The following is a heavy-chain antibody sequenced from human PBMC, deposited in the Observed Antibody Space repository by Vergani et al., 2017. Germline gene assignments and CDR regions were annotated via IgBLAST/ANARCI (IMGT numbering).Heavy chain of an antibody. Sequence: QVQLVESGGGVVQPGRSLRLSCAASGFTFSSYGMHWVRQAPGKGLEWVAVIWYDGSNKYYADSVKGRFTISRDNSKNTLYLQMNSLRAEDTAVYYCARDREWVVVAATSDYYYYGMDVWGQGTTVTVSS. CDR1: GFTFSSYG. V-gene: IGHV3-33*01. D-gene: IGHD2-15*01. J-gene: IGHJ6*02. CDR2: IWYDGSNK. CDR3: ARDREWVVVAATSDYYYYGMDV.